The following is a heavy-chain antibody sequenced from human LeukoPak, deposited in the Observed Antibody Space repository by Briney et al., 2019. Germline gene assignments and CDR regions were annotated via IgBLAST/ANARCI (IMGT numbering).Heavy chain of an antibody. D-gene: IGHD3-22*01. Sequence: PSETLSLTCTVSGGSISNYYWSWIRQPPGKGLEWIGYIYYSGSTNYNPFLKSRVTISVDTSKNQFSLKLSSVTAADTAVYYCASLTTAEAFDIWAKGQWSPSLQ. CDR3: ASLTTAEAFDI. CDR2: IYYSGST. CDR1: GGSISNYY. V-gene: IGHV4-59*01. J-gene: IGHJ3*02.